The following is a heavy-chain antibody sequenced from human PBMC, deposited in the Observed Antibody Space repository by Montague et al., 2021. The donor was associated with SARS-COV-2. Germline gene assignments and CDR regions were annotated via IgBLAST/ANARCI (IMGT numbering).Heavy chain of an antibody. D-gene: IGHD4-17*01. Sequence: SETLSLTCTVSGGSIRSSSLYWGWIRQPQGKGLEWIGSISSSGYTYYNPSLKSRVTIFVDTSKNQFSLKLGSATAADTAVYYCARDYDDYLDFWGQGNLVTVSS. J-gene: IGHJ4*02. CDR1: GGSIRSSSLY. CDR2: ISSSGYT. V-gene: IGHV4-39*01. CDR3: ARDYDDYLDF.